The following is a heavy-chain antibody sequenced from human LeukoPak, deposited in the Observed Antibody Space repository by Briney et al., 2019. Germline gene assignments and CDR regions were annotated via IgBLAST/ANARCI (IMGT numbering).Heavy chain of an antibody. CDR1: GYTFTNYA. Sequence: ASVKVSCKASGYTFTNYALNWVRQAPGQGLEWMGWINTNTVNPTYAQGFTGRFVFSLDTSVSTAYLQISSLKAEDTAVYYCARGTSGLVTTNDYWGQGTLVTVSS. D-gene: IGHD3/OR15-3a*01. V-gene: IGHV7-4-1*02. CDR3: ARGTSGLVTTNDY. CDR2: INTNTVNP. J-gene: IGHJ4*02.